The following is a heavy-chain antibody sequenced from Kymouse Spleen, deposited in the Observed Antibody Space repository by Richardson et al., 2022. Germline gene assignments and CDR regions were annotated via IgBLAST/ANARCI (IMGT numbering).Heavy chain of an antibody. CDR2: ISWNSGSI. D-gene: IGHD3-10*01. Sequence: EVQLVESGGGLVQPGRSLRLSCAASGFTFDDYAMHWVRQAPGKGLEWVSGISWNSGSIGYADSVKGRFTISRDNAKNSLYLQMNSLRAEDTALYYCAKDIMVRGVNYGMDVWGQGTTVTVSS. V-gene: IGHV3-9*01. J-gene: IGHJ6*02. CDR3: AKDIMVRGVNYGMDV. CDR1: GFTFDDYA.